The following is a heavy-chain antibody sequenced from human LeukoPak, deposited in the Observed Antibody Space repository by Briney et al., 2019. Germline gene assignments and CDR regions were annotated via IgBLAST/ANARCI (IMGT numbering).Heavy chain of an antibody. CDR3: ARESDLSGVRGYFDY. Sequence: ASVNVSCKASGYTFTSYYMHWVRQAPGQGLEWMGIINPSGGSTSYAQKFQGRVTMTRDTSTSTVYMELSSLRSEDTAVYYCARESDLSGVRGYFDYWGQGTLVTVSS. CDR1: GYTFTSYY. V-gene: IGHV1-46*01. CDR2: INPSGGST. D-gene: IGHD3-10*01. J-gene: IGHJ4*02.